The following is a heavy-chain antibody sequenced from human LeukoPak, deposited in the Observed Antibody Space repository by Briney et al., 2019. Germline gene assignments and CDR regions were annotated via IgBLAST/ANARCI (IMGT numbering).Heavy chain of an antibody. V-gene: IGHV3-30*03. CDR2: ISYDGSNK. J-gene: IGHJ4*02. CDR3: AREGVYYYDSSGYYSYDY. CDR1: GFTFSSYG. D-gene: IGHD3-22*01. Sequence: PGRSLRLSCAASGFTFSSYGMHWVRQAPGKGLEWVAVISYDGSNKYYADSVKGRFTISRDNSKNTLYLQMNSLRAEDTAVYYCAREGVYYYDSSGYYSYDYWGQGTLVTVSS.